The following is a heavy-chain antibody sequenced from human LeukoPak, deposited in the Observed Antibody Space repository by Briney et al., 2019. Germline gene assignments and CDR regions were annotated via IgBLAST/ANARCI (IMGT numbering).Heavy chain of an antibody. CDR2: IYPGDSDT. CDR1: GYNFTNYW. V-gene: IGHV5-51*01. Sequence: GESLKISCKGSGYNFTNYWIGWVRQMPEKGLEWMGIIYPGDSDTRYSPSFQGQVTISADKSISTAYLQWSSLKASDTAMYYCARDSGYYYFDYWGQGTLVTVSS. D-gene: IGHD3-22*01. CDR3: ARDSGYYYFDY. J-gene: IGHJ4*02.